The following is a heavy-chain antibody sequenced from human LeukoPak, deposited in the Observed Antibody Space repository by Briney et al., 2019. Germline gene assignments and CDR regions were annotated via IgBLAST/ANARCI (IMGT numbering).Heavy chain of an antibody. CDR1: GYTFTRYA. Sequence: ASVKVSFTASGYTFTRYALHWVRQAPRQRLEWMGWVNAGNGKTKYSQKFQGRVTITRDTSASAAYMELNSLRSEDTAVYYCARSSYDFLTGSPLLNSFDYWGQGTLVTVSS. CDR3: ARSSYDFLTGSPLLNSFDY. CDR2: VNAGNGKT. J-gene: IGHJ4*02. D-gene: IGHD3-9*01. V-gene: IGHV1-3*01.